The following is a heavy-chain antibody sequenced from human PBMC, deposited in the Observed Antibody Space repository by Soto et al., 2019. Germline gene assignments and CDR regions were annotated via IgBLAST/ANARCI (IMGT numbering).Heavy chain of an antibody. V-gene: IGHV3-33*01. J-gene: IGHJ6*03. CDR2: IWYDGSDK. CDR3: ARDSGGDYHNYYMDV. CDR1: GFTFSNYA. D-gene: IGHD4-17*01. Sequence: QMQLVESGGGVVQRGTSLRLSCAASGFTFSNYAMHWVRQAPGKGLEWVTIIWYDGSDKNYGDSVKGRFTISRDNSKNTLYLHMNSLRVEDTAVYYCARDSGGDYHNYYMDVWGKGTTVTVSS.